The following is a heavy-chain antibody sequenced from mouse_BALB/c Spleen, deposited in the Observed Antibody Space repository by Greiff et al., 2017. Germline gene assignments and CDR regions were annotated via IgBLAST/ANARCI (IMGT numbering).Heavy chain of an antibody. CDR3: ARQRYDEHYYAMDY. V-gene: IGHV1-18*01. Sequence: EVQLQQSGPELVKPGASMKISCKASGYSFTGYTMNWVKQSHGKNLEWIGLINPYNGGTSYNQKFKGKATLTVDKSSSTAYMELLSLTSEDSAVYYGARQRYDEHYYAMDYWGQGTSVTDSS. D-gene: IGHD2-14*01. J-gene: IGHJ4*01. CDR2: INPYNGGT. CDR1: GYSFTGYT.